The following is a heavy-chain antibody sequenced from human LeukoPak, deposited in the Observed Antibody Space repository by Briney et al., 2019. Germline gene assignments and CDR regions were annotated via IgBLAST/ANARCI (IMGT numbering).Heavy chain of an antibody. V-gene: IGHV3-13*01. Sequence: GGSLRLSCAASGFTFSAYDMHWVRQAAGKGLEWVSSIGKRDDTYYIDSVKGRFTISRENAKNSLYLQMNSLRTGDTVVYYCARGAETGFDFWGQGILVTVSS. CDR3: ARGAETGFDF. D-gene: IGHD1-14*01. J-gene: IGHJ4*02. CDR1: GFTFSAYD. CDR2: IGKRDDT.